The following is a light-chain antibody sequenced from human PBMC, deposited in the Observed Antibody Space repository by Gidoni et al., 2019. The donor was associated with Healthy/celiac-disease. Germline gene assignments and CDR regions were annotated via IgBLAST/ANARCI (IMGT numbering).Light chain of an antibody. J-gene: IGKJ5*01. CDR1: QGISNY. V-gene: IGKV1-27*01. Sequence: IQMPQSPSSLSASVGDRVNITCRASQGISNYLAWYQQKQGKVPKLLIYAASTLQSGVPSRFSGSGAGTDFTLTISSLQPEDVATYYCQKYNSASITFGQGTRLEIK. CDR2: AAS. CDR3: QKYNSASIT.